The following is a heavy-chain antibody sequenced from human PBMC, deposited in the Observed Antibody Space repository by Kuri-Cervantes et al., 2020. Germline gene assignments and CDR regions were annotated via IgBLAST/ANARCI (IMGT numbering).Heavy chain of an antibody. CDR2: INGDGSSS. V-gene: IGHV3-74*01. CDR1: GFIFTNYW. CDR3: ARSVQWLRDY. D-gene: IGHD5-12*01. Sequence: GESLKISCAASGFIFTNYWMHWVRQVPGKGLMWVSRINGDGSSSIYADSVKGRFTISRDNAKNSLYLQMNSLRAEDTAVYYCARSVQWLRDYWGQGTLVTVSS. J-gene: IGHJ4*02.